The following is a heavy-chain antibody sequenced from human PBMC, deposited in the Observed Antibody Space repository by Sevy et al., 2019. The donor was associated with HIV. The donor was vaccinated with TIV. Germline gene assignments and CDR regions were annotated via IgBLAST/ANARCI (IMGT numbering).Heavy chain of an antibody. D-gene: IGHD3-3*01. CDR1: AFTFSSYA. CDR3: ARDKKAEFWSGTFDY. J-gene: IGHJ4*02. V-gene: IGHV3-30-3*01. Sequence: GGSLRLSCAASAFTFSSYAMHWVRQAPGKGLEWVAVISYDGSNKYYADSVKGRFTISRDNSKNTLYLQMNSLRAEDTAVYYCARDKKAEFWSGTFDYWGQGTLVTVSS. CDR2: ISYDGSNK.